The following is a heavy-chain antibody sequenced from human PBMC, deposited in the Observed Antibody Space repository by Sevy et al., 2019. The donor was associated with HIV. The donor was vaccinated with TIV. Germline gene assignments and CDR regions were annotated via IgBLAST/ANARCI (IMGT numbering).Heavy chain of an antibody. CDR1: GFTFSAYY. V-gene: IGHV3-11*06. J-gene: IGHJ4*02. CDR3: ARSRSNYGDYYFDY. CDR2: ISGAGTYT. Sequence: GGSLRLSCAASGFTFSAYYMTWIRQAPGKGLEWVSYISGAGTYTNYVESVKGRFTISRDNSKNSLYLQMSSLRAEDTAVYFCARSRSNYGDYYFDYWGQGILVTVSS. D-gene: IGHD4-17*01.